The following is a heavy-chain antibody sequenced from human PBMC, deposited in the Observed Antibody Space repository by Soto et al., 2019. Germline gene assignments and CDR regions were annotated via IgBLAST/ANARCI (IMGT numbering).Heavy chain of an antibody. D-gene: IGHD6-13*01. V-gene: IGHV4-59*01. CDR2: IHYTGTT. Sequence: QAQLQESGPRLARPSETLSLTCTGSCGSLSGYYWTWIRQPPGRGLEWIGYIHYTGTTNYNPSLRSRGSISVHTSKNQLSLTLDSVTAADTAVYFCARVPSAVAAPSMDVWCRGTTVTVSS. CDR3: ARVPSAVAAPSMDV. J-gene: IGHJ6*02. CDR1: CGSLSGYY.